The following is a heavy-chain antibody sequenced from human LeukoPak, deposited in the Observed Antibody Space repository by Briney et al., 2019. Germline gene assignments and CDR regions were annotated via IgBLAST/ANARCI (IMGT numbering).Heavy chain of an antibody. CDR3: ARGVYIAAAQYGY. V-gene: IGHV4-59*01. CDR2: IYYSGTT. Sequence: SETLSLTCTVSGGSISSYYWSWTRQPPGKGLEWIGYIYYSGTTNYNPSLKSRVTISVDTSKNQFSLKLSSVTAADTAVYYCARGVYIAAAQYGYWGQGTLVTVSS. D-gene: IGHD6-13*01. J-gene: IGHJ4*02. CDR1: GGSISSYY.